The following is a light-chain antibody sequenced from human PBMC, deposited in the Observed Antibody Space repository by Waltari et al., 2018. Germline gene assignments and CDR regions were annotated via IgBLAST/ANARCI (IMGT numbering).Light chain of an antibody. V-gene: IGKV1-39*01. CDR3: QQSSHIPYT. CDR2: EVS. CDR1: QNIRTR. Sequence: DVQMTQSPSSLSASIADMVTITCRAIQNIRTRLIWYQQKPGRAPKVLIYEVSNLQSGVPSRFSGTGSGTDFTLTISSPQPEDSATYYCQQSSHIPYTFGQGTKLEIK. J-gene: IGKJ2*01.